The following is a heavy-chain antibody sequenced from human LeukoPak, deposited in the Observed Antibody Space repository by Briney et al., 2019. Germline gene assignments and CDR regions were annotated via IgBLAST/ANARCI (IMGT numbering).Heavy chain of an antibody. CDR3: ASCNYDFWSGYCESGPDY. CDR1: GGSISSGSYY. CDR2: IYTSGST. J-gene: IGHJ4*02. V-gene: IGHV4-61*02. D-gene: IGHD3-3*01. Sequence: SETLSLTCTVSGGSISSGSYYWSWIRQPAGKGLEWIGRIYTSGSTNYNPSLKSRVTISVDTSKNQFSLKLSSVTAADTAVYYCASCNYDFWSGYCESGPDYWGQGTLVTVSS.